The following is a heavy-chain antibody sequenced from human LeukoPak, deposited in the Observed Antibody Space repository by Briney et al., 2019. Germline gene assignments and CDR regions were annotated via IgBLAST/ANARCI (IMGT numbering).Heavy chain of an antibody. V-gene: IGHV4-59*08. CDR3: AGSPNDYGSSYGMDV. CDR2: IYYSGST. J-gene: IGHJ6*02. D-gene: IGHD4-17*01. Sequence: SETLSLTCTVSGGSISSYYWSWIRQPPGKGLEWIGYIYYSGSTNYNPSLKSRVTISVDTSKNQFSLKLSSVTAADTAVYYCAGSPNDYGSSYGMDVWGQGTTVTVSS. CDR1: GGSISSYY.